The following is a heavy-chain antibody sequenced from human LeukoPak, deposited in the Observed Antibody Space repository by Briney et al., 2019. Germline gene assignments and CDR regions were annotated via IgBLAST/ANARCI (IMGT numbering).Heavy chain of an antibody. J-gene: IGHJ4*02. V-gene: IGHV1-18*01. D-gene: IGHD3-3*01. CDR3: ARVDAYYDFWSGYPYYFDY. CDR1: GYTFTSYG. CDR2: ISAYNGNT. Sequence: ASVKVSCKASGYTFTSYGISWVRQAPGRGLEWMGWISAYNGNTNYAQKLQGRVTMTTDTSTSTAYMELRSLRSDDTAVYYCARVDAYYDFWSGYPYYFDYWGQGTLVTVSS.